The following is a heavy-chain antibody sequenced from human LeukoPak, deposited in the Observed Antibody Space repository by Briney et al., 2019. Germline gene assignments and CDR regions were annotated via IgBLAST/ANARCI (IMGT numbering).Heavy chain of an antibody. Sequence: GGSLRLSCAASGFTFSSYAMSWVRQAPGKGLEWVSAISGSGGSTYYADSVKGRFTISRDNSKNPLYLQMTSLRAEDTAVYYCAKDRGGGFTRGSFDYWGQGTLVTVSS. D-gene: IGHD6-25*01. CDR3: AKDRGGGFTRGSFDY. V-gene: IGHV3-23*01. CDR1: GFTFSSYA. CDR2: ISGSGGST. J-gene: IGHJ4*02.